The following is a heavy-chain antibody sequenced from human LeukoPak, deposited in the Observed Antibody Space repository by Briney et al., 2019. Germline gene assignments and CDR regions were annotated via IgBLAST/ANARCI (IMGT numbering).Heavy chain of an antibody. CDR3: ASREYFDY. CDR2: ITADSGTT. V-gene: IGHV3-48*02. J-gene: IGHJ4*02. Sequence: GGSLRLSCAVSGFTFSTKSMNWVRQAPGKGLEWVSYITADSGTTYYADSVKGRFTISRDNAKNSLYLQMNSLRDEDTAVYYCASREYFDYWGQGTLVTVSS. CDR1: GFTFSTKS.